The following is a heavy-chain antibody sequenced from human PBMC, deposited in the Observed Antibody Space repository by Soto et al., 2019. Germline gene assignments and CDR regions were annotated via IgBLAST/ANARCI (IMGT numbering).Heavy chain of an antibody. D-gene: IGHD1-26*01. CDR3: ARDDSGFSGSHYIDYFNY. V-gene: IGHV1-3*01. Sequence: GASVKVSCKASGYTFTSYYMHWVRQAPGQRLEWMGWINAGNGNTKYSQKFQGRVTITRDTSASTAYMELSSLRSEDTAVYYCARDDSGFSGSHYIDYFNYWGQGALVTVSS. J-gene: IGHJ4*02. CDR2: INAGNGNT. CDR1: GYTFTSYY.